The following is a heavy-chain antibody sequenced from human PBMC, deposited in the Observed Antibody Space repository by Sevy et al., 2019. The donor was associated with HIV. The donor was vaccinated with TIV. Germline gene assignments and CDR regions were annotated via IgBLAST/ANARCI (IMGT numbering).Heavy chain of an antibody. CDR3: ASSRTTSFGWD. V-gene: IGHV3-7*01. CDR1: GFTFNNYW. Sequence: GGSLRLSCAASGFTFNNYWMSWVRQAPGKGLEWVANIRQDGSEKYYVESVKGRFTISRDNAKNSLFLQMNSLRAEDTAVYYCASSRTTSFGWDGGQGTLVTVSS. CDR2: IRQDGSEK. J-gene: IGHJ4*02. D-gene: IGHD1-26*01.